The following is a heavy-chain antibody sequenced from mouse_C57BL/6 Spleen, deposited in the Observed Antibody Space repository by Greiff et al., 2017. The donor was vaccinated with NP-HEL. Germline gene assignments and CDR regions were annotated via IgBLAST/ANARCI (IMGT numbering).Heavy chain of an antibody. V-gene: IGHV5-4*01. Sequence: EVKLMESGGGLVKPGGSLKLSCAASGFTFSSYAMSWVRQTPEKRLEWVATLSDGGSYTYYPDNVKGRFTISRDNAKNNLYLQMRHLKSEETAMYYCARERSYGYAMDYWGQGTSVTVSS. J-gene: IGHJ4*01. D-gene: IGHD1-1*01. CDR2: LSDGGSYT. CDR3: ARERSYGYAMDY. CDR1: GFTFSSYA.